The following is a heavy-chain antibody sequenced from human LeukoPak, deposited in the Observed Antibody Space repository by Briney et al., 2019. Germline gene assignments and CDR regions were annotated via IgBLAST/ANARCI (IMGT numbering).Heavy chain of an antibody. CDR3: AKGDLERITMVRGVIITSALFDY. V-gene: IGHV3-23*01. Sequence: GGSLRLSCAASGFTFSSYAMSWVRQAPGKGLEWVSAISGRGGSTYYADSVKGRFTISRDNSKNTLYLQMNSLRAEDTAVYYCAKGDLERITMVRGVIITSALFDYWGQGTLVTVSS. D-gene: IGHD3-10*01. CDR2: ISGRGGST. J-gene: IGHJ4*02. CDR1: GFTFSSYA.